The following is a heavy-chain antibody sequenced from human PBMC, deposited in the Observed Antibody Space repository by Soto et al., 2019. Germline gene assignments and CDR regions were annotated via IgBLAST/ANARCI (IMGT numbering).Heavy chain of an antibody. V-gene: IGHV3-49*04. Sequence: PGGSLRLSCTASGFTFGDYVMNWVCQAPGKGLEWVGFIRSKTFGGTAEYAASVKGRFTISRDDSKSIAYLQMNSLKTEDTAMYYCTRTATRFDPWGQGTLVTVSS. CDR2: IRSKTFGGTA. J-gene: IGHJ5*02. D-gene: IGHD2-21*02. CDR3: TRTATRFDP. CDR1: GFTFGDYV.